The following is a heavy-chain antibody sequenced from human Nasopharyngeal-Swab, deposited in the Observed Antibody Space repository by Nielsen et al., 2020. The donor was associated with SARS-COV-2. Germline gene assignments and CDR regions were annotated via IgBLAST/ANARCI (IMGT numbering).Heavy chain of an antibody. J-gene: IGHJ4*02. CDR3: ARAYTNNGWGHFDH. D-gene: IGHD6-19*01. CDR1: GFTFSNFA. CDR2: ISYDGSSK. V-gene: IGHV3-30-3*01. Sequence: GGSLRLSCAASGFTFSNFAMHWVRQAPGKGLEWVAVISYDGSSKYDADSVGGRFTVSRDNSINTLYLQMSSLKIEDTAVYYCARAYTNNGWGHFDHWGQGTLVTVSS.